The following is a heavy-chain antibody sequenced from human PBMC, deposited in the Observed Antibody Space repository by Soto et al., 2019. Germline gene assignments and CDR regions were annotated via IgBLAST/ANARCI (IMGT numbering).Heavy chain of an antibody. V-gene: IGHV3-9*01. CDR3: AKGAISGTLNWFDP. Sequence: LRLSCAASGFRFADYTMHWVRQAPGKGLEWVSGLTWNSESIAYADSVKGRFTISRDNAKNSLYLQMNSLRAEDTAFYFCAKGAISGTLNWFDPWGQGTLVTVSS. D-gene: IGHD6-13*01. CDR1: GFRFADYT. CDR2: LTWNSESI. J-gene: IGHJ5*02.